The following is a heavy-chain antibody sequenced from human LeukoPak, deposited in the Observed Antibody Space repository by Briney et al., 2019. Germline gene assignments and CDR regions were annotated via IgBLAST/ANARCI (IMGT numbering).Heavy chain of an antibody. J-gene: IGHJ4*02. D-gene: IGHD3-22*01. CDR1: GASISTYY. Sequence: SETLSLSCTVSGASISTYYWSWIRQPPGKGLEWIGDIHYSRSTNYNPSLKSRVTISVDTSKNQFSLKLSSVTAADTAVYYCARFYDRSGPHFDYWGQGTLVTVSS. CDR3: ARFYDRSGPHFDY. CDR2: IHYSRST. V-gene: IGHV4-59*01.